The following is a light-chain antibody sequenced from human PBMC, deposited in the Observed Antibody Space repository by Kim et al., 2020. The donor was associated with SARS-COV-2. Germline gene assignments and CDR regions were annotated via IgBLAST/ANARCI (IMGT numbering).Light chain of an antibody. CDR1: KLGDKY. CDR2: QDS. V-gene: IGLV3-1*01. Sequence: SYELTQPPSVSVSPGQTASITCSGDKLGDKYACWYQQKPGQSPVLVIYQDSKRPSGIPERFSGSNSGNTATLTISGTQAMDEADYYCQAWDIPVVFGGGTQLTVL. J-gene: IGLJ2*01. CDR3: QAWDIPVV.